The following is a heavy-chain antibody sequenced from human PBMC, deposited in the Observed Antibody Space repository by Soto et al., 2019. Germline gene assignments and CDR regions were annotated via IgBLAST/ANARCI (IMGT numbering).Heavy chain of an antibody. D-gene: IGHD3-3*01. CDR1: GFTFSSYA. CDR3: AKVHSRGDFWSGYNNWFDP. CDR2: ISGSGGST. Sequence: GGSLRLSCAASGFTFSSYAMSWVRQAPGKGLEWVSAISGSGGSTYYADSVKGRFTISRDNSKNTLYLQMNSLRAEDTAVYYCAKVHSRGDFWSGYNNWFDPWGQGTPVTVSS. J-gene: IGHJ5*02. V-gene: IGHV3-23*01.